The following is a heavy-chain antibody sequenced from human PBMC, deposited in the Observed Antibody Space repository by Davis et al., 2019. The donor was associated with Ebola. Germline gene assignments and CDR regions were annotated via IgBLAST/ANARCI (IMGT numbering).Heavy chain of an antibody. Sequence: MPSETLSLTCTVSGGSISSYYWSWIRQPPGKGLEWIGYIYYSGSTNYNPSLKSRVTISVDTSKNQFSLKLSSVTAADTAVYYCARGSSSWYSINWFDPWGQGTLVTVSS. D-gene: IGHD6-13*01. V-gene: IGHV4-59*12. CDR3: ARGSSSWYSINWFDP. CDR2: IYYSGST. CDR1: GGSISSYY. J-gene: IGHJ5*02.